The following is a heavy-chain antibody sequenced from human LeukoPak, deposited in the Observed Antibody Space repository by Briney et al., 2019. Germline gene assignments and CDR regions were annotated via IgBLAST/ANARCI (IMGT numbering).Heavy chain of an antibody. J-gene: IGHJ5*02. V-gene: IGHV3-33*01. CDR2: IWYDGSNK. CDR1: GFTFSSYG. CDR3: ARSGYKVDWFDP. D-gene: IGHD1-14*01. Sequence: PGGSLRLSCAASGFTFSSYGMHWVRQAPGKGLEWVAVIWYDGSNKYYADSVKGRFTISRDNSKNTLYLQMNNLRAEDTAVYYCARSGYKVDWFDPWGQGTLVTVSS.